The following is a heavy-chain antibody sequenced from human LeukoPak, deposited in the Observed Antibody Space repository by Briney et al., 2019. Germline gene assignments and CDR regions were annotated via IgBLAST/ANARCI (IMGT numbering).Heavy chain of an antibody. J-gene: IGHJ6*04. D-gene: IGHD3-10*01. CDR3: ARSSASYHFDMDV. V-gene: IGHV5-51*01. CDR2: IDPSDSDT. Sequence: GESLKISCQGSGYPFTSHWIGWVRPMPGKGLEWMGIIDPSDSDTRYSPSFQGQVTISADNSISTAYMFWGSLKASDTAKYYCARSSASYHFDMDVWGKGTTVIVSS. CDR1: GYPFTSHW.